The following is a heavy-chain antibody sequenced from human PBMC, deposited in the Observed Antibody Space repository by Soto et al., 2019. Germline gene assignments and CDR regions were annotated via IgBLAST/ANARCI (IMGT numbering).Heavy chain of an antibody. D-gene: IGHD3-9*01. Sequence: SETRCVTWTGSGGSISRGDYYGSWIRQPPGKGLEWIGYIYYSGSTYYNPSLKSRVTISVDTSKNQFSLKLSSVTAADTAVYYCARAEPGGVLFFFYWSHDHRDLFSFPTRRSPDL. J-gene: IGHJ2*01. CDR2: IYYSGST. CDR3: ARAEPGGVLFFFYWSHDHRDLFSFPTRRSPDL. V-gene: IGHV4-30-4*01. CDR1: GGSISRGDYY.